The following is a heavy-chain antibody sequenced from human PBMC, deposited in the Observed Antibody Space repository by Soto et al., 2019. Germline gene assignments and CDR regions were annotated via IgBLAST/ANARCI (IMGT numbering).Heavy chain of an antibody. CDR1: GFTFSSYG. CDR2: IWYDGSNK. V-gene: IGHV3-33*01. Sequence: QVQLVESGGGVVQPGRSLRLSCAASGFTFSSYGMHWVRQAPGKGLEWVAVIWYDGSNKYYADSVKGRFTISRDNSKNSLYLQMNSLRDEDTAVLFCAREVGAAAGPIDYWGQGTLVTVCS. CDR3: AREVGAAAGPIDY. J-gene: IGHJ4*02. D-gene: IGHD6-13*01.